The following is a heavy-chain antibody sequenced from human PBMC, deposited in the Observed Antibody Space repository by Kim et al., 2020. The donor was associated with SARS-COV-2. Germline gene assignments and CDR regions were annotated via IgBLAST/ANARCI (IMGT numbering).Heavy chain of an antibody. D-gene: IGHD3-10*01. CDR3: AKDMGREDGPYYYGMDV. Sequence: GGSLRLSCAASGFTFDDYTMHWVRQAPGKGLEWVSLISWDGGSTYYADSVKGRFTISRDNSKNSLYLQMNSLRTEDTALYYCAKDMGREDGPYYYGMDVWGQGTTVTVSS. J-gene: IGHJ6*02. V-gene: IGHV3-43*01. CDR2: ISWDGGST. CDR1: GFTFDDYT.